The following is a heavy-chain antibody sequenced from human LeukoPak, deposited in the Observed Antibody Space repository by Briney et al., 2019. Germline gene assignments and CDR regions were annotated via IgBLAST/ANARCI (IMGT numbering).Heavy chain of an antibody. CDR2: ISGSGGST. J-gene: IGHJ4*02. CDR1: GFTFSSYV. D-gene: IGHD5-18*01. V-gene: IGHV3-23*01. Sequence: GGSLRLSCAASGFTFSSYVMSWVRQAPGKGLEWVSAISGSGGSTYYADSVKGRFTISRDNSKNTLYLQMNSLRAEDTAVYYCAKDERGYSYGFFDYWGQGTLVTVSS. CDR3: AKDERGYSYGFFDY.